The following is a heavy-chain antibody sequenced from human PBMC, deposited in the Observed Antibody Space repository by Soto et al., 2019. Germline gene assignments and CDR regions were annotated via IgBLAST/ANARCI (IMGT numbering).Heavy chain of an antibody. D-gene: IGHD3-22*01. Sequence: GGSLRLSCAASRFTFSDYGMHWVRQAPGKGLEWVAVIWYDGSNKYYADSVKGLFTISRDNSKNTLYLQMNSLRAEDTAVYYCARDAYPNYDSSGYYPDYWGQGTLVTVSS. CDR2: IWYDGSNK. CDR3: ARDAYPNYDSSGYYPDY. J-gene: IGHJ4*02. CDR1: RFTFSDYG. V-gene: IGHV3-33*08.